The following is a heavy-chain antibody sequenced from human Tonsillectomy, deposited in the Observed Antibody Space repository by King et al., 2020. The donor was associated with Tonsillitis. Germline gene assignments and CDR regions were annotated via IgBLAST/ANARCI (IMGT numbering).Heavy chain of an antibody. CDR1: GGSINNYY. J-gene: IGHJ4*02. Sequence: QLQESGPGLVKPSETLSLTCTVSGGSINNYYWSWIRQPPGKGLEWIGYIYYSGSTNYNPSLKSRVTISVDTSKNQFSLKLSSVTAADTALYYCAGGYCSGGSCYFSPFDYWGQGTLVTVSS. V-gene: IGHV4-59*01. D-gene: IGHD2-15*01. CDR3: AGGYCSGGSCYFSPFDY. CDR2: IYYSGST.